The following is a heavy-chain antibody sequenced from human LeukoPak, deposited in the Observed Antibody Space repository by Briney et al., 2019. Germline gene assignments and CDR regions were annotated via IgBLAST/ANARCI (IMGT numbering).Heavy chain of an antibody. V-gene: IGHV1-46*01. J-gene: IGHJ4*02. Sequence: ASVKVSCKASGYTFTSYYMHWVRQAPGQGLEWMGIINPSGGSTSYAQKFQGRVTMTTDTSTSTAYMELRSLRSDDTAVYYCARTDPYDFWSGFDYWGQGTLVTVSS. CDR1: GYTFTSYY. CDR3: ARTDPYDFWSGFDY. CDR2: INPSGGST. D-gene: IGHD3-3*01.